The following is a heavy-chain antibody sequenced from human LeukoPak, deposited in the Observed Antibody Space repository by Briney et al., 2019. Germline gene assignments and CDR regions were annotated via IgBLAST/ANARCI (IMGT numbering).Heavy chain of an antibody. CDR1: GGSISTYY. D-gene: IGHD1-26*01. CDR3: ARGWGPGIVGATTLYYYGMDV. Sequence: SETLSLTCTVSGGSISTYYWSWIRQPPGKGLEWIGYIYYSGNTNYKPSLKSRVTISVDTSKNQLSLKLRSVTAADTAVYYCARGWGPGIVGATTLYYYGMDVWGQGTTVTVSS. V-gene: IGHV4-59*01. CDR2: IYYSGNT. J-gene: IGHJ6*02.